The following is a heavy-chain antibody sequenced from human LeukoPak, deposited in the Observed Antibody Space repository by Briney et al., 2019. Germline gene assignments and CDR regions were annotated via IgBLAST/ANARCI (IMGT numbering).Heavy chain of an antibody. CDR2: IYYSGST. CDR3: ASLGAMDPDGFDY. J-gene: IGHJ4*02. D-gene: IGHD5-18*01. CDR1: GGSISSYY. Sequence: PSEALSLTCTVSGGSISSYYWSWVRQPPGKGLEWIGYIYYSGSTNYNPSLKSRATISVDTSKNQFSLKLSSVTAADTAVYYCASLGAMDPDGFDYWGQGTLVTVSS. V-gene: IGHV4-59*01.